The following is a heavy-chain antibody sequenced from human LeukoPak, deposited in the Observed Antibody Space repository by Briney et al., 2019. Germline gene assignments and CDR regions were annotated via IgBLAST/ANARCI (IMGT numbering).Heavy chain of an antibody. CDR1: RFTFTNYA. CDR3: AKKQSDSWLPAYYFDY. Sequence: PGGSLRLSCAASRFTFTNYAMSWVRQAPGKGLEWVSGNSGSGGTTYYADSVKGRFTISRDNSKNTLYLQMNSLRAEDTAVYYCAKKQSDSWLPAYYFDYWGQGTLVTVSS. V-gene: IGHV3-23*01. J-gene: IGHJ4*02. CDR2: NSGSGGTT. D-gene: IGHD6-19*01.